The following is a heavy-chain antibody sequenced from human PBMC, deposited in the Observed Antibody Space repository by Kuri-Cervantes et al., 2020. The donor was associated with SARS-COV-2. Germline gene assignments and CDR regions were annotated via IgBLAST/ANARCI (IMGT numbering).Heavy chain of an antibody. CDR3: ARALKGYDAFDI. CDR2: INPNSGGT. Sequence: ASVKVSCKASGYTFTSYGISWVRQAPGQGLEWMGWINPNSGGTNYAQKFQGRVTMTRDTSISTAYMELSRLRSDDTAVYYCARALKGYDAFDIWGQGTMVTVSS. J-gene: IGHJ3*02. V-gene: IGHV1-2*02. CDR1: GYTFTSYG. D-gene: IGHD6-13*01.